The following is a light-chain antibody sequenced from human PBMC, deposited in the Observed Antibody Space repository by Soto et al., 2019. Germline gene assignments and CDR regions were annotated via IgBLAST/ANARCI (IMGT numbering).Light chain of an antibody. CDR2: GAS. CDR3: QQYGSSRSYT. J-gene: IGKJ2*01. CDR1: QSISSVY. V-gene: IGKV3-20*01. Sequence: EIVLTQSPGTLSLSPGERATLSCRASQSISSVYLAWYQQKPGQAPRLLIYGASTRATGIPDRFSGSGSGTDFTLTISRPEPEDFAVYYCQQYGSSRSYTFGQGTNVELK.